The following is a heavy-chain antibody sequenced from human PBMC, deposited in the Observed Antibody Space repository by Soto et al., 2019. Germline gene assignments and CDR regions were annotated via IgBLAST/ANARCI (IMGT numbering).Heavy chain of an antibody. Sequence: QVQLQESGPGLVKPSGTLSLICSVSSGTISSANWWSWVRQAPGKGLEWIGEIHPTGNTNYNPSLECRLTISITKSKNMYSRRLTSVTAADTVLYCCAREGTGTTRGSFDYWGQGALVTVSS. V-gene: IGHV4-4*01. D-gene: IGHD1-1*01. CDR3: AREGTGTTRGSFDY. CDR1: SGTISSANW. J-gene: IGHJ4*02. CDR2: IHPTGNT.